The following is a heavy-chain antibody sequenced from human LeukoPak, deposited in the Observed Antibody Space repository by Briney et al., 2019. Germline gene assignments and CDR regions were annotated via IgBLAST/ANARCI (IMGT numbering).Heavy chain of an antibody. Sequence: PGGSLRLSCVASGFTFSSYTLHWVRQAPGKGLEWVAVTSPDGDKKHYADSVKGRFTISRESSNNTLYLQMNSLRAEDTALYYCARDRDMGYSSGWTPFDYWGQGTLVTVSS. CDR3: ARDRDMGYSSGWTPFDY. CDR2: TSPDGDKK. J-gene: IGHJ4*02. D-gene: IGHD6-19*01. V-gene: IGHV3-30-3*01. CDR1: GFTFSSYT.